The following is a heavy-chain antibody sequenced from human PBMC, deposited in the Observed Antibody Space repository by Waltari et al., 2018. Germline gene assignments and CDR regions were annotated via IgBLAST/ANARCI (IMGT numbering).Heavy chain of an antibody. CDR2: MNPNSGNT. CDR3: ARWVWDFGVVIGSGYMDV. J-gene: IGHJ6*03. V-gene: IGHV1-8*03. Sequence: QVQLVQSGAEVKKPGASVKVSCKASGYTFTSYDINWVRQATGQGLEWMGWMNPNSGNTGYAQKFQGRVTITRNTSISTAYMELSSLRSEDTAVYYCARWVWDFGVVIGSGYMDVWGKGTTVTISS. CDR1: GYTFTSYD. D-gene: IGHD3-3*01.